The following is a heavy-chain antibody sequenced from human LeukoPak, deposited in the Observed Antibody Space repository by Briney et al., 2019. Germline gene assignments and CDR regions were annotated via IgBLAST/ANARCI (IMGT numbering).Heavy chain of an antibody. D-gene: IGHD5-24*01. CDR2: IYHSGST. V-gene: IGHV4-30-2*01. Sequence: SQTLSLTCTVSGGSISSGGYYWSWIRQPPGKGLEWIGYIYHSGSTYYNPSLKSRVTISVDKSKNQFSLKLDSVTAADTAVYYCARDRLHRDGYNKDSYWYFDLWGRGTLVTVSS. CDR3: ARDRLHRDGYNKDSYWYFDL. CDR1: GGSISSGGYY. J-gene: IGHJ2*01.